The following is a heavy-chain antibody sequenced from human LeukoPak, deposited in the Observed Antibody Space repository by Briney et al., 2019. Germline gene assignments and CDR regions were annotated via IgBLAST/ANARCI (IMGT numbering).Heavy chain of an antibody. CDR2: ISAYNGNT. V-gene: IGHV1-18*01. CDR3: ASTSDYYDSRWFDP. D-gene: IGHD3-22*01. J-gene: IGHJ5*02. CDR1: GYTFTSYG. Sequence: ASVKVSCKASGYTFTSYGMSWVRQAPGQGFEWMGWISAYNGNTNYAQKLQGRVTMTTDTSTSTAYMELRSLRSDDTAVYYCASTSDYYDSRWFDPWGQGTLVTVSS.